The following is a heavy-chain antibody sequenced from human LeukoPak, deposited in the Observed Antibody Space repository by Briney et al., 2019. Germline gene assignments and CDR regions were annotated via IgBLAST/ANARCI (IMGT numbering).Heavy chain of an antibody. CDR1: GGSISSSNYY. D-gene: IGHD3/OR15-3a*01. V-gene: IGHV4-39*01. Sequence: SETLSLTCTVSGGSISSSNYYWGWIRQPPGKGLEWIGSIYYSGNTYYNASLKSQVSISIDTSKNQFSLKLTSVTAADTAVYYCARQTGSGLFTLPGGQGTLVTVSS. CDR2: IYYSGNT. J-gene: IGHJ4*02. CDR3: ARQTGSGLFTLP.